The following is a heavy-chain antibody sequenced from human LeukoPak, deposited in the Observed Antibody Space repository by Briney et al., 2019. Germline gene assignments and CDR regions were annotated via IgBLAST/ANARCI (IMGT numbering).Heavy chain of an antibody. CDR3: ARESRGRSGYSADY. J-gene: IGHJ4*02. V-gene: IGHV1-8*01. D-gene: IGHD3-22*01. Sequence: ASVKVSCKASGYTFTSYDINWVRQATGQGLEWMGWTNPNSGNTGYAQKFQGRVTMTRNTSISTAYMELSSLRSEDTAVYYCARESRGRSGYSADYWAQGTPVPVSS. CDR1: GYTFTSYD. CDR2: TNPNSGNT.